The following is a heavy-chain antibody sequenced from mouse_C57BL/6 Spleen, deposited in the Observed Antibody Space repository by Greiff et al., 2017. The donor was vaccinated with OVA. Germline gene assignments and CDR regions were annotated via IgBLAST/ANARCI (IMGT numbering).Heavy chain of an antibody. J-gene: IGHJ4*01. V-gene: IGHV5-17*01. D-gene: IGHD2-4*01. Sequence: EVHLVESGGGLVKPGGSLKLSCAASGFTFSDYGMHWVRQAPEKGLEWVAYISSGSSTIYYADTVKGRFTISRDNAKNTLFLQMTSLRSEDTAMYYCARTMITTGYYAMDYWGQGTSVTVSS. CDR3: ARTMITTGYYAMDY. CDR2: ISSGSSTI. CDR1: GFTFSDYG.